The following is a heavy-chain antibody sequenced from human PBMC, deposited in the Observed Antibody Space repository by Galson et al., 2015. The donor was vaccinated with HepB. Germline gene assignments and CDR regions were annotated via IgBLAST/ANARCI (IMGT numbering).Heavy chain of an antibody. CDR3: ARSYGSERNWLDP. CDR2: ISAYNGNT. J-gene: IGHJ5*02. Sequence: SVKVSCKASGYTFTSYGITWVQQAPGQGLEWMGWISAYNGNTNYAQKLQGRVTMTTDTSTSTAYMELRSLRSDDTAVYYCARSYGSERNWLDPWGQGTLVTVSS. V-gene: IGHV1-18*04. CDR1: GYTFTSYG. D-gene: IGHD3-10*01.